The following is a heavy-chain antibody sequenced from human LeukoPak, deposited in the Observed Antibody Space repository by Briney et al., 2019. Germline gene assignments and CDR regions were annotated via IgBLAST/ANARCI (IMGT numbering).Heavy chain of an antibody. Sequence: PSETLSLTCAVSSYSISSGSYWGWIRQSPGKGLEWVGSIFHSGNSYYNPSLKSRLTRSVDTSKNQFSLKLTSVTAADTALYYCARVTYVDDMLYQYFDYWGQGILVTVSS. CDR1: SYSISSGSY. CDR3: ARVTYVDDMLYQYFDY. D-gene: IGHD4-17*01. CDR2: IFHSGNS. J-gene: IGHJ4*02. V-gene: IGHV4-38-2*01.